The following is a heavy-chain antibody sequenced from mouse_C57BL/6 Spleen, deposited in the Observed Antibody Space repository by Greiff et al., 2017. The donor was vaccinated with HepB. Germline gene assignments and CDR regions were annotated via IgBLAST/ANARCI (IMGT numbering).Heavy chain of an antibody. Sequence: EVQLVESGGGLVKPGGSLKLSCAASGFTFSDYGMHWVRQAPEKGLEWVAYISSGSSTIYYADTVKGRFTISRDNAKNTLFMQLTSLRSEDTAVYYCARPSARTDAMDYGGQGTSVTVSS. D-gene: IGHD1-2*01. CDR2: ISSGSSTI. CDR3: ARPSARTDAMDY. CDR1: GFTFSDYG. J-gene: IGHJ4*01. V-gene: IGHV5-17*01.